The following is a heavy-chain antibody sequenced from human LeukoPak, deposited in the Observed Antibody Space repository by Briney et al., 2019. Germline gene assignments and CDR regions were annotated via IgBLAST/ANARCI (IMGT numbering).Heavy chain of an antibody. Sequence: GGSLRLSCVASGFTFSSYWMSWVRQAPGKGLEWVSVIYSGGSTYYADSVKGRFTISRDNSKNTLYLQMNSLRAEDTAVYYCASPAVNYYDSSGFDYWGQGTLVTVSS. V-gene: IGHV3-53*01. CDR3: ASPAVNYYDSSGFDY. J-gene: IGHJ4*02. CDR2: IYSGGST. CDR1: GFTFSSYW. D-gene: IGHD3-22*01.